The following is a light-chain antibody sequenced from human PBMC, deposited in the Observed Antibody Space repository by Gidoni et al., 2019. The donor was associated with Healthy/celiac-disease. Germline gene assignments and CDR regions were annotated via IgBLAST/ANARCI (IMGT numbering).Light chain of an antibody. J-gene: IGLJ2*01. CDR1: SGINVGTYR. CDR2: YKSDSDK. V-gene: IGLV5-45*01. CDR3: MIWHSSAVV. Sequence: QAVLTQPASLSASPGASASLTCTLRSGINVGTYRIYWYQQKPGSPPQDLLRYKSDSDKQQGSGVPSRFSGSKDASANAGILLISGLQSEDEADYYCMIWHSSAVVFGGGTKLTVL.